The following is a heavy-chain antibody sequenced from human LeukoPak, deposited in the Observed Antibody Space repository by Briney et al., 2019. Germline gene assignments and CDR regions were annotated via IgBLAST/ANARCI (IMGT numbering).Heavy chain of an antibody. Sequence: PGGSLRLSCAASGFTFSSYEMNWVRQAPGKGLEWVSYISSSGSTIYYADSVKGRFTISRDNAKNSLYLQMNSLRAEDTAVYYCASAYSSSWYLAFDIWGQGTMVTVSS. CDR3: ASAYSSSWYLAFDI. CDR1: GFTFSSYE. D-gene: IGHD6-13*01. CDR2: ISSSGSTI. V-gene: IGHV3-48*03. J-gene: IGHJ3*02.